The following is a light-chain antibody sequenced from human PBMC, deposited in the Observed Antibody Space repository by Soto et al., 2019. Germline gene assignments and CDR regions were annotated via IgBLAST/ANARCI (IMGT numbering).Light chain of an antibody. V-gene: IGLV2-8*01. J-gene: IGLJ1*01. CDR2: EVT. Sequence: QSVLAQPPSASGSPGQSVTISCTGSRSDVGGYNYVSWYQQHPGKAPKLIIYEVTKRPSGVPDRFSGSKSGHTASLTVSGLQSDDEADYYCTSYAGGNYFAVFGTGTKVTVL. CDR3: TSYAGGNYFAV. CDR1: RSDVGGYNY.